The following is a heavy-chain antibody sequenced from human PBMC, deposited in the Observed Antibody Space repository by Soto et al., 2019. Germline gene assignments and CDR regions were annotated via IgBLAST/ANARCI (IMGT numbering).Heavy chain of an antibody. CDR2: IYYTGNA. V-gene: IGHV4-59*01. J-gene: IGHJ4*02. D-gene: IGHD3-10*01. CDR1: GGSIGTYY. CDR3: ARGRFGELSPFDY. Sequence: QVQLQESGPGLVKPSETLSLTCTVSGGSIGTYYWHWIRQPPGKGLEWIAYIYYTGNAKYNPSLKTRVTNSVDTSKNHFSLNLNALTAADTAVYYCARGRFGELSPFDYWGRGTLVTVSS.